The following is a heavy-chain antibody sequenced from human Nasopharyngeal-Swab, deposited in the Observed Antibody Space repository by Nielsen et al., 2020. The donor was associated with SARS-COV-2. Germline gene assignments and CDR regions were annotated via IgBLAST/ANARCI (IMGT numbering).Heavy chain of an antibody. CDR3: ARGSGYYTYYYMDV. Sequence: WVRQAPGRRLEWMGWINAGNGNTKYSQKFQGRVTITRDTSASTAYMELSSLRSEDTAVYYCARGSGYYTYYYMDVWGKGTTVTVS. V-gene: IGHV1-3*01. D-gene: IGHD3-3*01. CDR2: INAGNGNT. J-gene: IGHJ6*03.